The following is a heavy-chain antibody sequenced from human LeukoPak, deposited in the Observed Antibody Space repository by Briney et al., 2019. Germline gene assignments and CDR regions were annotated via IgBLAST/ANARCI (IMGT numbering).Heavy chain of an antibody. Sequence: GESLKISCKGSGYSFTSYWFGGVRQMPGKGLEWMGIIYTGDSYTRYSPSFQGRVTISADNSTNTAHLQWSSLKASDTALYYCARSKAYYYYYMDVWGKGTTVTVSS. CDR1: GYSFTSYW. V-gene: IGHV5-51*01. CDR2: IYTGDSYT. J-gene: IGHJ6*03. CDR3: ARSKAYYYYYMDV.